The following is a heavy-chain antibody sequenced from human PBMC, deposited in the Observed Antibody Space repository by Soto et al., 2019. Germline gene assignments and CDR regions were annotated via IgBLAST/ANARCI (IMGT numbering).Heavy chain of an antibody. V-gene: IGHV1-8*01. D-gene: IGHD2-21*01. J-gene: IGHJ4*02. CDR2: MNPNSGST. CDR3: AKFVGNHPFDY. CDR1: GYTFTNHD. Sequence: QVQLVQSGAEVKKPGASVKVSCKASGYTFTNHDINWVRQATGQGLEWMGWMNPNSGSTGYAQKFQGRITLTRNPSISTAYMELSSLRSEDTAVYYCAKFVGNHPFDYWGQGTLVTVSS.